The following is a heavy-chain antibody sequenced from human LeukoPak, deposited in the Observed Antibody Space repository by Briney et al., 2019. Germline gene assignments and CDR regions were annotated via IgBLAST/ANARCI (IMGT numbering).Heavy chain of an antibody. J-gene: IGHJ4*02. CDR2: ITSTSSST. Sequence: GGSLRLSCATSGFTFNGYNMNWVRQAPGKGLEWISYITSTSSSTSYADSVKGRFSISRDNAKNSLYLQMNSLRAEDTAVYYCAREVTPYYWGQGTLVTVSS. CDR1: GFTFNGYN. V-gene: IGHV3-48*01. D-gene: IGHD2-21*02. CDR3: AREVTPYY.